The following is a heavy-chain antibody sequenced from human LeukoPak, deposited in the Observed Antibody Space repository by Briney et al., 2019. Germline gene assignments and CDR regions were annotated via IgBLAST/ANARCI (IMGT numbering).Heavy chain of an antibody. Sequence: RTGGSLRLSCAASGFTFSDAWLSWVRQAPGKGLEWVGRIKAKTAGGTQDYAATVQGRITISRDDSKNTLYLQMNSLKYEDTAVYYCSGPPPGIRGAQPFDYWGQGTLVSVSS. D-gene: IGHD3-10*01. CDR1: GFTFSDAW. CDR3: SGPPPGIRGAQPFDY. J-gene: IGHJ4*02. CDR2: IKAKTAGGTQ. V-gene: IGHV3-15*01.